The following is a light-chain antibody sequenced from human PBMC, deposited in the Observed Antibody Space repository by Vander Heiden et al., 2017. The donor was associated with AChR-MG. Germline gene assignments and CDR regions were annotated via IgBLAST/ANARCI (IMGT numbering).Light chain of an antibody. CDR1: QSVNSSY. CDR3: QQDNNSIT. J-gene: IGKJ4*01. CDR2: GAT. V-gene: IGKV3-20*01. Sequence: ENVLTQSPGPLPLSPGERATLSFRARQSVNSSYFDWYQQKPGQAPRLLIFGATSRATGIPDRFSGSGSGTDFTLTISRLEPEDFAVYFWQQDNNSITFGGGTKVEIK.